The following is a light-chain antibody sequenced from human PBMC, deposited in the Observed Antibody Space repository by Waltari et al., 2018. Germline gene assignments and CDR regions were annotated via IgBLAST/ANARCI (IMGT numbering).Light chain of an antibody. CDR1: QSISNW. CDR2: DAS. J-gene: IGKJ1*01. Sequence: DIVMTQSPSTLSASVGYRVTITCRASQSISNWLAWYQQKPGKAPKLLIYDASSLESGVPSRFSGSGSGTEFTLTISSLQPDDFATYYCQQYNSYSPWTFGQGTKVEIK. V-gene: IGKV1-5*01. CDR3: QQYNSYSPWT.